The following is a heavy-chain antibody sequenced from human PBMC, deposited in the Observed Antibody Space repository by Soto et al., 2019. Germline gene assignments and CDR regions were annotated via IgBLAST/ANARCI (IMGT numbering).Heavy chain of an antibody. D-gene: IGHD6-19*01. CDR3: SSSGCFGAYDI. CDR1: GYTLTELS. Sequence: ASVRVSCKVSGYTLTELSMHWVRQAPGKGLEWMGGFDPEDGETIYAQKFQGRVTMTEDTSTDTAYMELSSLRSEDTAVYYCSSSGCFGAYDIWVQGTMVTVSS. V-gene: IGHV1-24*01. J-gene: IGHJ3*02. CDR2: FDPEDGET.